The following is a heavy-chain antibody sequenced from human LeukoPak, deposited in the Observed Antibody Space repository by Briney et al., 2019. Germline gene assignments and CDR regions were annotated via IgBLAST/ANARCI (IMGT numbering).Heavy chain of an antibody. Sequence: GGSLRLSCAASGFTFSSYAMHWVRQAPGKGLEWVSAISGSGGSTYYADSVKGRFTISRDNSKNTLYLQMNSLRAEDTAVYYCATNGGHYDSSGYAIGGDAFDIWGQGTMVTVSS. CDR3: ATNGGHYDSSGYAIGGDAFDI. J-gene: IGHJ3*02. CDR1: GFTFSSYA. V-gene: IGHV3-23*01. D-gene: IGHD3-22*01. CDR2: ISGSGGST.